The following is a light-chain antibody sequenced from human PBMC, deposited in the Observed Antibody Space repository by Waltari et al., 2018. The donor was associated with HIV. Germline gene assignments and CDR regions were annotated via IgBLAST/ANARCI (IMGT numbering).Light chain of an antibody. J-gene: IGKJ1*01. CDR1: QSVSNR. Sequence: EIVMTQSPATLSVSPGERATLSCRPSQSVSNRLAWFQQKPGQAPRLLIYGASTRAGGVPARFSGSGSGTEFTLTISSLQSEDFAVYYCQQYNNWPRTFGQGTMVEIK. CDR3: QQYNNWPRT. V-gene: IGKV3-15*01. CDR2: GAS.